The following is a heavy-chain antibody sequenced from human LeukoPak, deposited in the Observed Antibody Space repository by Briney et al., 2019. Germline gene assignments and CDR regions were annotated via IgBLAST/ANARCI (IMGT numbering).Heavy chain of an antibody. J-gene: IGHJ6*02. D-gene: IGHD6-19*01. V-gene: IGHV3-33*01. CDR2: IWYDGSNK. Sequence: GGSLRLSCAASGFTFSSYGMHWVRQAPGKGLEWVAVIWYDGSNKYYADSVKGRFTISRDNSKNTLYLQMNSLRAEDTAVYYCARPSSSGWTYYYYYYGMDVWGQGTTVTVSS. CDR3: ARPSSSGWTYYYYYYGMDV. CDR1: GFTFSSYG.